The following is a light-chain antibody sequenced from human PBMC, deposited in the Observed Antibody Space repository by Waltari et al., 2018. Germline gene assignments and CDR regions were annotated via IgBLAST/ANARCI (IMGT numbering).Light chain of an antibody. CDR1: QRMSKSY. V-gene: IGKV3-20*01. CDR2: GAS. CDR3: QQYGSSISYT. Sequence: EIVLTQSPGTPSLPPGERATISCRASQRMSKSYFAWYQQKPGQAPRLLIYGASSRATGIPDRFSGSGSGTDFTLTISRLEPEDFAVYYCQQYGSSISYTFGQGTKLEIK. J-gene: IGKJ2*01.